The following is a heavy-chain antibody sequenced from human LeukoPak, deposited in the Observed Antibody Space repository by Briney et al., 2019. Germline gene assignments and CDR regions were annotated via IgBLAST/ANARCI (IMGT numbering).Heavy chain of an antibody. CDR3: AKNLSKAGFDY. V-gene: IGHV3-23*01. Sequence: GGSLRLSCAVSGFTFSSYAMSWVRQAPGKGLEWVSAISGSGYSTYYADSVKGRFTISRDNSKNTLYLQMNSLRVEDTAVYYCAKNLSKAGFDYWGQGALVTVSS. D-gene: IGHD6-19*01. CDR2: ISGSGYST. CDR1: GFTFSSYA. J-gene: IGHJ4*02.